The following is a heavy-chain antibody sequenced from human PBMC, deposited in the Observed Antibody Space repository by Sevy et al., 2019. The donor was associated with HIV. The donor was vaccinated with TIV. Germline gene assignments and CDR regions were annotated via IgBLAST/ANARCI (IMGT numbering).Heavy chain of an antibody. J-gene: IGHJ6*02. CDR2: MSPKSGKT. V-gene: IGHV1-8*01. Sequence: ASVKVSCKASGYTFTNYDINWVRQATGQGLEWMGWMSPKSGKTGYAQKFQGRVTMTRNTSISTAYMELSSLGSEDTAVYYCARGPNSGRYRDYYYYYGMDVWGQGTAVTVSS. D-gene: IGHD1-26*01. CDR1: GYTFTNYD. CDR3: ARGPNSGRYRDYYYYYGMDV.